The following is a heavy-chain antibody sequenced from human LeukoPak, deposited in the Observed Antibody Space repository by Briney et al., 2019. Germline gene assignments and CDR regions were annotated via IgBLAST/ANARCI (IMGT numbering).Heavy chain of an antibody. CDR3: VRDVSRRIGMDV. J-gene: IGHJ6*02. CDR1: GFTFNSYT. CDR2: ISPVSSYT. V-gene: IGHV3-21*01. D-gene: IGHD2/OR15-2a*01. Sequence: GGSLRLSCLASGFTFNSYTMNWVREAPGKGLEWVSTISPVSSYTWYAESVKGRFTISRDNPKNSLYLQMDSLRAEDTAVYYCVRDVSRRIGMDVWGQGTTVTVSS.